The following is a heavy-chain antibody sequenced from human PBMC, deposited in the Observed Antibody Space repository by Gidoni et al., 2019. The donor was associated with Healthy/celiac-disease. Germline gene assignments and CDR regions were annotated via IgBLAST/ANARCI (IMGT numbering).Heavy chain of an antibody. CDR3: ARDPYSGSYFDY. CDR1: GFPFSSYG. CDR2: RWYDGSNK. J-gene: IGHJ4*02. Sequence: QVQLVESGGGVVQPGRSLRLSCAASGFPFSSYGMHWVRQAPGKGLEWVAVRWYDGSNKYYADSVKGRFTISRDNSKNTLYLQMNSLRAEDTAVYYCARDPYSGSYFDYWGQGTLVTVSS. D-gene: IGHD1-26*01. V-gene: IGHV3-33*01.